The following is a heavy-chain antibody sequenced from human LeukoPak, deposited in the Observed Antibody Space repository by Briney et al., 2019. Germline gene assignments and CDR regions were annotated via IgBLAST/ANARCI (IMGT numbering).Heavy chain of an antibody. Sequence: GGSLRLSCAASGFTFSSYTMNWVRQAPGKGLEWVSSISSGSDYIYYADSVKGRFTISRDNAKNSLYLQMNSLRAEDTAVYYCARERAAAGPINSRGFEYWGQGTLVTVAS. J-gene: IGHJ4*02. CDR1: GFTFSSYT. CDR2: ISSGSDYI. V-gene: IGHV3-21*01. CDR3: ARERAAAGPINSRGFEY. D-gene: IGHD6-13*01.